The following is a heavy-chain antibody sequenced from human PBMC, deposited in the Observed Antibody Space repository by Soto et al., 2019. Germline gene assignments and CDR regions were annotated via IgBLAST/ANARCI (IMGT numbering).Heavy chain of an antibody. CDR1: DYTFSSYA. Sequence: QVQLVQSGGEVKRPGASVKVSCQASDYTFSSYAISWVRQAPGQGLQWLGWVSAHSGYTKYAQILRDSLPLPPDTSTSTAYMELRSLTSDDTAVYYCARDSPYNDFWGGVMESYSYSMDVWGQGTTVTVSS. J-gene: IGHJ6*02. D-gene: IGHD3-3*01. CDR3: ARDSPYNDFWGGVMESYSYSMDV. CDR2: VSAHSGYT. V-gene: IGHV1-18*01.